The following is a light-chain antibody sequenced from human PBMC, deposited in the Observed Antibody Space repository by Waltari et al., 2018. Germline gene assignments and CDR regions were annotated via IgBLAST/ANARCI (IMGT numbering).Light chain of an antibody. CDR1: QSISSW. CDR3: LQYSSSPYS. J-gene: IGKJ2*03. Sequence: DIQMTQSPSSLSASVGDTVTITCRASQSISSWLDWYQQKPGKAPKPLIYKASSLQSGVPSRFSGSGSGTDFTLTISSLQPEDFATYYCLQYSSSPYSFGQGTKVEIK. V-gene: IGKV1D-16*01. CDR2: KAS.